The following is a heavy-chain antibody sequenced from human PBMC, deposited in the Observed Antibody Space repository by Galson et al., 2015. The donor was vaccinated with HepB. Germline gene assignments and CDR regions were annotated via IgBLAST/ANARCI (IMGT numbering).Heavy chain of an antibody. Sequence: SVKVSCKASGYSFRSYALHWVRQAPGRRLEWMGWINAGNGNTKYSQKFQGRITLTRDTSAKIAYMELSSLRSEDAAVYYCARAGRFLEWLFTSYYYYMDVWCGGTTVTVSS. CDR3: ARAGRFLEWLFTSYYYYMDV. J-gene: IGHJ6*03. D-gene: IGHD3-3*01. V-gene: IGHV1-3*01. CDR1: GYSFRSYA. CDR2: INAGNGNT.